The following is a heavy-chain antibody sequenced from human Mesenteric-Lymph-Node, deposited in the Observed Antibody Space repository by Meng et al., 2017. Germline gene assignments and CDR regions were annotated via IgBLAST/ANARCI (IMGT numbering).Heavy chain of an antibody. CDR3: ARGRRPPTYYYGSGSYYNYYYGMDV. CDR1: GYSISSGYY. J-gene: IGHJ6*02. CDR2: INHSGST. Sequence: ESLKISCTVSGYSISSGYYWSWIRQPPGKGLEWIGEINHSGSTNYNPSLKSRVTISVDTSKNQFSLKLSSVTAADTAVYYCARGRRPPTYYYGSGSYYNYYYGMDVWGQGTTVTVSS. D-gene: IGHD3-10*01. V-gene: IGHV4-38-2*02.